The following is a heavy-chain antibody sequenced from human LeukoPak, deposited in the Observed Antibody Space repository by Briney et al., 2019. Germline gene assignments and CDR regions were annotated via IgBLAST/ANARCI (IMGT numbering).Heavy chain of an antibody. CDR1: GFTFSSYG. CDR2: ISGSGGST. D-gene: IGHD3-9*01. CDR3: ATQNFDCLFDRFDY. Sequence: GGSLRLSCAASGFTFSSYGMSWVRQAPGKGLEWVSAISGSGGSTYYADSVKGRFTISRDNSKNTLYLKMNSLRAEDTDVYYCATQNFDCLFDRFDYWGQGTLVTVSS. V-gene: IGHV3-23*01. J-gene: IGHJ4*02.